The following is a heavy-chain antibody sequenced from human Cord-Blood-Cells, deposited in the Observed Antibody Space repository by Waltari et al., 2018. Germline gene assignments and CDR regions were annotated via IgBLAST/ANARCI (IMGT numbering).Heavy chain of an antibody. CDR3: ARVIAAADY. D-gene: IGHD6-13*01. V-gene: IGHV4-34*01. CDR1: GGSFSGYY. J-gene: IGHJ4*02. CDR2: INHSGST. Sequence: QVQLQQWGAGLLKPSETLSLTCAVYGGSFSGYYWSWIRQPPGKGLEWIGEINHSGSTNYSPSLKGRVTISVDTSKKQFSLKLSSVTAADTAVYDCARVIAAADYWGQGTLVTVSS.